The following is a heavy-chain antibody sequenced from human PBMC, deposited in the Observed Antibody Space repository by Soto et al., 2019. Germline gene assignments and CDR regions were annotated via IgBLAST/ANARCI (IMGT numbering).Heavy chain of an antibody. V-gene: IGHV3-7*01. J-gene: IGHJ4*02. CDR3: ADVDTAMVKTAGY. D-gene: IGHD5-18*01. CDR1: GYSISTYW. CDR2: VKQDGSEE. Sequence: EVQLVESGGGLVQPGGSLRLSCAASGYSISTYWMSWVRQAPGKGLEWVANVKQDGSEEYYVDSVKGRFTISRDNAKNSWYLQMNSLRVEDTAVYYCADVDTAMVKTAGYWGQGTLVTVSS.